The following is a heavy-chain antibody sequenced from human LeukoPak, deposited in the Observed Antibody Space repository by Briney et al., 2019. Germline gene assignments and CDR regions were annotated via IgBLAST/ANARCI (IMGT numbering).Heavy chain of an antibody. V-gene: IGHV4-59*01. D-gene: IGHD5-18*01. Sequence: SETLSLTCTVSGSPISSYYWSWIRQPPGKGLEWIGYIYYSGSTNYNPSLKGRVTISIDTSKNQFSLKLSSVTAADTAMYYCARVVYYGYTYGKYYFDYWGQGTLVTVSS. J-gene: IGHJ4*02. CDR1: GSPISSYY. CDR2: IYYSGST. CDR3: ARVVYYGYTYGKYYFDY.